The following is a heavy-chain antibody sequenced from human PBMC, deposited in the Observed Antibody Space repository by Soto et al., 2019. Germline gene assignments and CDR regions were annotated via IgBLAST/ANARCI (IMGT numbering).Heavy chain of an antibody. V-gene: IGHV4-59*01. J-gene: IGHJ4*02. CDR1: GGSISSYY. CDR3: ASLLGGDSSGYYLSY. Sequence: QVQLQESGPGLVKPSETLSLTCTVSGGSISSYYWSWIRQPPGKGLEWIGYIYYSGSTNYNPSLNSRVTISVDTSKNQFSLKLSSVTAADTAVYYCASLLGGDSSGYYLSYWGQGTLVTVSS. CDR2: IYYSGST. D-gene: IGHD3-22*01.